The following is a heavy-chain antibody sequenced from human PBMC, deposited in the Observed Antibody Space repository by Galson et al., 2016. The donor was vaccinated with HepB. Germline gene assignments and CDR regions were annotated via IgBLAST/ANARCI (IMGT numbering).Heavy chain of an antibody. CDR1: GGTFSSFG. CDR3: ARGREKAAANNALDV. CDR2: IIPIFRTP. V-gene: IGHV1-69*06. D-gene: IGHD6-13*01. J-gene: IGHJ6*02. Sequence: SVKVSCKASGGTFSSFGVSWVRQAPRQGLEWMGGIIPIFRTPTYAQSFQGRVTITADTSTSTDHLELTRLRFEDTAVYFCARGREKAAANNALDVWGQGTTVTVSS.